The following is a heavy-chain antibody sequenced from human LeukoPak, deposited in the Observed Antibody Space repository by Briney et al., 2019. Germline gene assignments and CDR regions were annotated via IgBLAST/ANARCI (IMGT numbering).Heavy chain of an antibody. D-gene: IGHD3-3*01. CDR3: AKDRGNFWSGYYPPVDY. V-gene: IGHV3-23*01. CDR2: ISGSDGST. Sequence: PGGSLRLSCAASGFTFSSYAMSWVRQAPGKGLEWVSDISGSDGSTYYADSVKGRFTISRDNSKSTLYLQMSSLRAEDTAVYYCAKDRGNFWSGYYPPVDYWGQGTLVTVSS. J-gene: IGHJ4*02. CDR1: GFTFSSYA.